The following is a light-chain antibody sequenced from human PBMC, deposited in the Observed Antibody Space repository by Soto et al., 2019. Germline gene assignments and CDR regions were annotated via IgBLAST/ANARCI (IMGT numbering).Light chain of an antibody. J-gene: IGKJ1*01. CDR3: QQYNDWPQT. Sequence: EIVMTLSPATLSVSPGERATLPCRASQSVSSDLAWYQQKPGQAPRLLIYGASTRATGIPARFTGSGSGTEFTLTISSLQSEDFAVYYCQQYNDWPQTFGQGTKVEIK. CDR2: GAS. CDR1: QSVSSD. V-gene: IGKV3-15*01.